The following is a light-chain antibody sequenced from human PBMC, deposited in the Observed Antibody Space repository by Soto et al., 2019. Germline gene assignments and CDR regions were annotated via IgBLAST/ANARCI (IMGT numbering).Light chain of an antibody. V-gene: IGLV1-44*01. CDR1: SSNIGRNI. J-gene: IGLJ3*02. CDR2: SDN. CDR3: ASWDDTLQGRV. Sequence: QSVLTQPPSASGTPGQRVTIYGSGSSSNIGRNIVLSYQQVPGTAPKFLIYSDNERPSGVPDRFSASKSGTSASLAISGLQSEDEADYYCASWDDTLQGRVFGGGTKLTVL.